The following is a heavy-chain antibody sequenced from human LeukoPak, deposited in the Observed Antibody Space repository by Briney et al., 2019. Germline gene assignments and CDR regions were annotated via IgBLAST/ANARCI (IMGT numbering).Heavy chain of an antibody. CDR3: AKGPTLVIWGIDY. V-gene: IGHV4-39*07. J-gene: IGHJ4*02. D-gene: IGHD4-23*01. CDR2: IYYSGST. Sequence: SETLSLTCTVSGGSISSSSYYWGWIRQPPGKGLEWIGSIYYSGSTYYNPSLKSRVTISVDTSKNQFSLKLSSVTAADTAVYYCAKGPTLVIWGIDYWGQGTLVTVSS. CDR1: GGSISSSSYY.